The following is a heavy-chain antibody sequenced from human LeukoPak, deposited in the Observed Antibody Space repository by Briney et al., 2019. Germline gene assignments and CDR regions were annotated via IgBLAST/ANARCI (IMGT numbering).Heavy chain of an antibody. Sequence: ASVKVSCKTSGFTFTGYYIHWVRQAPGQGLEWLGWINPYNADRNYAQKFRARVTLTRDTSINTAYMELNSLTSDDTAVYYCARGKDPLTYWFDPWGQGTLVTVSS. CDR1: GFTFTGYY. CDR3: ARGKDPLTYWFDP. J-gene: IGHJ5*02. D-gene: IGHD2-15*01. CDR2: INPYNADR. V-gene: IGHV1-2*02.